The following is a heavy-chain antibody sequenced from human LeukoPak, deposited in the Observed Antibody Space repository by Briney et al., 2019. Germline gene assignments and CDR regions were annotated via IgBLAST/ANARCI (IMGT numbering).Heavy chain of an antibody. CDR2: ISYDGSNK. D-gene: IGHD3-3*01. J-gene: IGHJ3*02. CDR3: ARDQADYDFWSGFRASAFDI. V-gene: IGHV3-30-3*01. Sequence: PGGSLRLSCAASGSTFSSYAMHWVRQAPGKGLEWVAVISYDGSNKYYADSVKGRFTISRDNSKNTLYLQMNSLRAEDTAVYYCARDQADYDFWSGFRASAFDIWGQGTMVTVSS. CDR1: GSTFSSYA.